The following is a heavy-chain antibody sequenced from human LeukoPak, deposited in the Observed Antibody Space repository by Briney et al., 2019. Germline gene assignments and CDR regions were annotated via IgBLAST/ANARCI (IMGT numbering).Heavy chain of an antibody. CDR2: IYPGDSDT. Sequence: GESLKISFKGSGYSFTSYWIGWVRQMPGKGLGWMGSIYPGDSDTRHSPSFQGQVTISADKSINTAYLQWSSLRASDTAMYYCARHASSVTWFDPWGQGTPVTVSS. V-gene: IGHV5-51*01. CDR3: ARHASSVTWFDP. CDR1: GYSFTSYW. J-gene: IGHJ5*02.